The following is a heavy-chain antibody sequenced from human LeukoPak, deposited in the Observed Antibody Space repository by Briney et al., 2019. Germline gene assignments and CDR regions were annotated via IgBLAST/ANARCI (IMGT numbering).Heavy chain of an antibody. V-gene: IGHV3-30*02. D-gene: IGHD3-22*01. CDR1: GFTFSDYA. J-gene: IGHJ4*02. CDR3: TKHLSS. Sequence: QPGGSLTLSCAASGFTFSDYAMHWVRQAPGKGLEWVAFISFDGSNKYYADSVKGRFTISRDNSKNTVYLQMNSLTTEDTAEYYCTKHLSSGGQGTLVIVSS. CDR2: ISFDGSNK.